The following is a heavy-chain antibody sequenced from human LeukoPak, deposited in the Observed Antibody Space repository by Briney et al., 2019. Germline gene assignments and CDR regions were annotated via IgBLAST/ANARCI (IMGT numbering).Heavy chain of an antibody. CDR1: GFNFSCFA. CDR3: ASYGVVARDAFDI. CDR2: ITGSHGPT. D-gene: IGHD5-12*01. J-gene: IGHJ3*02. V-gene: IGHV3-23*01. Sequence: PGGSLRLSCGASGFNFSCFAMTWVRQAPGKGLEWVSSITGSHGPTYNTDSVKGRFTISRDNAENSLYLQMNSLRAEDTAVYYCASYGVVARDAFDIWGQGIMVTVSS.